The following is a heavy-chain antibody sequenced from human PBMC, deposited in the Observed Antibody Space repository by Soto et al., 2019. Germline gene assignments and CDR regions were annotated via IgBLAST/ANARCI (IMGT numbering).Heavy chain of an antibody. D-gene: IGHD3-22*01. Sequence: ASVKVSCKASGGTFSSYAISWVRQAPGQGLEWMGGIIPIFGTANYAQKFQGRVTITADESTSTAYMELSSLRSEDTAVYYCARGYYDSSGYYVYWYFDLWGRGTLVSVSS. V-gene: IGHV1-69*13. J-gene: IGHJ2*01. CDR1: GGTFSSYA. CDR3: ARGYYDSSGYYVYWYFDL. CDR2: IIPIFGTA.